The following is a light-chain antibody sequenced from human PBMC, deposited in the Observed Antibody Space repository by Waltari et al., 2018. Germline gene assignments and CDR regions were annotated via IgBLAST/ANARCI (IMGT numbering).Light chain of an antibody. J-gene: IGLJ3*02. V-gene: IGLV7-43*01. Sequence: QTVVTQEPSLTVSPGGTVTLTCASSTGAVTSDYYPNWFQQKPGQAPRALIHSTSVRYPWPPPRFSGSLLGDKAALTLSGVQPEDEADYYCLLYYGGPWVFGGGTKVTVL. CDR1: TGAVTSDYY. CDR2: STS. CDR3: LLYYGGPWV.